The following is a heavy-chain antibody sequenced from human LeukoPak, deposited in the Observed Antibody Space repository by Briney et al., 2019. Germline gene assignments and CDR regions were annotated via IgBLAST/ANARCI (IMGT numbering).Heavy chain of an antibody. CDR1: GFTFSSYA. D-gene: IGHD2-15*01. CDR3: AKALPIYYFDY. Sequence: PGGSLRLSCSASGFTFSSYAMHWVRQAPGKGLEYVSAISSNGRSTYYADSVKGRFTISRDNSKNTLYLQMNSLRAEDTAVYYCAKALPIYYFDYWGQGTLVTVSS. CDR2: ISSNGRST. J-gene: IGHJ4*02. V-gene: IGHV3-64*04.